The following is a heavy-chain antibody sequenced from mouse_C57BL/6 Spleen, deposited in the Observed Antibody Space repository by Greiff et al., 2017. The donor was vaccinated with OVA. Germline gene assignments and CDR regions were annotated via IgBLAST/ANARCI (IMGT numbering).Heavy chain of an antibody. J-gene: IGHJ3*01. D-gene: IGHD1-1*01. CDR3: SSVYYCSSQAWFAY. Sequence: QVQLQQPGTELVKPGASVKLSCKASGYTFTSYWMHWVKQRPGQGLEWMGNINPSNGGTNYNEKFKRKATLTGDKSSSTAYMQLSSLTSEDSAVYYCSSVYYCSSQAWFAYWGQGTLVTVSA. CDR2: INPSNGGT. CDR1: GYTFTSYW. V-gene: IGHV1-53*01.